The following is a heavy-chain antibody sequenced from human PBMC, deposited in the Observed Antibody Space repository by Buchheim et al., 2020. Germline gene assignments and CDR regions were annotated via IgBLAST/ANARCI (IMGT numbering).Heavy chain of an antibody. CDR2: ISSSSSTI. D-gene: IGHD6-6*01. CDR3: ARDAPYSSSSSAFDY. CDR1: GFTFSSYS. V-gene: IGHV3-48*01. J-gene: IGHJ4*02. Sequence: EVQLVESGGGLVQPGGSLRLSCAASGFTFSSYSMNWVRQAPGKGLEWVSYISSSSSTIYYADSVKGRFTISSDNAKNSLYLQMNSLRAEDTAVYYCARDAPYSSSSSAFDYWGQGTL.